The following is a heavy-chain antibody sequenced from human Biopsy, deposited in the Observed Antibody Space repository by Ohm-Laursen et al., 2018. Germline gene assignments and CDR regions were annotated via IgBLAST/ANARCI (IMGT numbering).Heavy chain of an antibody. J-gene: IGHJ6*02. V-gene: IGHV3-9*01. CDR1: GFTFDDYA. CDR3: AKDVRVKVQLDGMDV. D-gene: IGHD1-1*01. Sequence: SLRLPCSASGFTFDDYAMHWVRQAPGKGLEWVSGISWHSGSRGYADSVKGRFTISRDNAKKLLYLQMNSLGAEDTALYYCAKDVRVKVQLDGMDVWGQGTTVTVSS. CDR2: ISWHSGSR.